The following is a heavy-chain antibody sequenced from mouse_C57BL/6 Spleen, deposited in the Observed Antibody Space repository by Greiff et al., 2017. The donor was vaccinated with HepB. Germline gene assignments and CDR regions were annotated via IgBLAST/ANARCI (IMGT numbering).Heavy chain of an antibody. CDR2: ISDGGSYT. CDR3: ARDLTTVVAPRYFDV. V-gene: IGHV5-4*01. Sequence: DVMLVESGGGLVKPGGSLKLSCAASGFTFSSYAMSWVRQTPEKRLEWVATISDGGSYTYYPDNVKGRFTISRDNAKNNLYLQMSHLKSEDTAMYYCARDLTTVVAPRYFDVWGTGTTVTVSS. D-gene: IGHD1-1*01. J-gene: IGHJ1*03. CDR1: GFTFSSYA.